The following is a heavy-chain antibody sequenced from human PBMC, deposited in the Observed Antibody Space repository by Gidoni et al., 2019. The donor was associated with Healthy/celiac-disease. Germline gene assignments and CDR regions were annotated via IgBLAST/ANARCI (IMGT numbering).Heavy chain of an antibody. Sequence: EVQLVESGGGLVQPGRSLRLSWTASGSTCGDYAMSGVRQAPGKGLEWVGFIRSKAYGGTTEYAASVKGRFTISRDDSKSIAYLQMNSLKTEDTAVYYCTRAWGNYYDSSGYYYWGQGTLVTVSS. V-gene: IGHV3-49*04. CDR1: GSTCGDYA. J-gene: IGHJ4*02. D-gene: IGHD3-22*01. CDR3: TRAWGNYYDSSGYYY. CDR2: IRSKAYGGTT.